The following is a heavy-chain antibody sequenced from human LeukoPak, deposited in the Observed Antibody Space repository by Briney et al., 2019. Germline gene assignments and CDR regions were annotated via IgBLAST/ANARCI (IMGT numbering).Heavy chain of an antibody. D-gene: IGHD6-6*01. CDR1: GFTFSSYS. CDR3: AREGWSYSSSSLGLKTYLNAFDI. V-gene: IGHV3-48*01. CDR2: ISSSSSTI. J-gene: IGHJ3*02. Sequence: PGGSLRLSCAASGFTFSSYSMNWVRQAPGKGLEWVSYISSSSSTIYYADSVKGRFTISRDNAKNSLYLQMNSLRAEDTAVYYCAREGWSYSSSSLGLKTYLNAFDIWGKGTMVTVSS.